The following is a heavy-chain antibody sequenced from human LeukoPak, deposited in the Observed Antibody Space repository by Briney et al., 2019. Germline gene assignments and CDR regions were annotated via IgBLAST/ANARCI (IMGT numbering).Heavy chain of an antibody. D-gene: IGHD5-18*01. Sequence: GGSLRLSCAASGFTFSTYWMSWVRQAPGKGLEWVANIKQDGSEKYYVDSVKGRFTISRDNAKNSLYLQMNSLRVEDTAVYYCARGGYSYGDYMDVWGKGTTVTISS. J-gene: IGHJ6*03. CDR2: IKQDGSEK. CDR1: GFTFSTYW. CDR3: ARGGYSYGDYMDV. V-gene: IGHV3-7*01.